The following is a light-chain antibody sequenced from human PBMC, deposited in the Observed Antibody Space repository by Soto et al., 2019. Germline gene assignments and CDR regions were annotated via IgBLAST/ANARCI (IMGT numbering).Light chain of an antibody. CDR1: SSNIGAGYP. J-gene: IGLJ3*02. Sequence: QSVLTQPPSVSGAPGQRVTISCIGSSSNIGAGYPVHWYQQVPGTAPKLLIYGNTNRPSGVPDRFSGSNSGTSASLAITGLQAEDEADYYCQTYDSSLSGWVFGGGTKLTVL. V-gene: IGLV1-40*01. CDR2: GNT. CDR3: QTYDSSLSGWV.